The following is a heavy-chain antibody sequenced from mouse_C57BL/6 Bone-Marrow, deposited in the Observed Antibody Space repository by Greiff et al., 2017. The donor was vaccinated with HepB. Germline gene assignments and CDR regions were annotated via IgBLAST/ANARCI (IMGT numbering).Heavy chain of an antibody. D-gene: IGHD1-1*01. CDR1: GYTFTSYW. CDR3: ARGSYYGSSPYAMDY. J-gene: IGHJ4*01. CDR2: IDPSDSYT. Sequence: VKLKQPGAELVKPGASVKLSCKASGYTFTSYWMQWVKQRPGQGLEWIGEIDPSDSYTNYNQKFKGKATLTVDTSSSTAYMQLSSLTSEDSAVYYCARGSYYGSSPYAMDYWGQGTSVTVSS. V-gene: IGHV1-50*01.